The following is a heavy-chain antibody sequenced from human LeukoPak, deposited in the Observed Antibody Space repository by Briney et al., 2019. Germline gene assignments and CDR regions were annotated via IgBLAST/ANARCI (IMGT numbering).Heavy chain of an antibody. CDR3: AKDLYDSSGYYSGVDY. V-gene: IGHV3-23*01. J-gene: IGHJ4*02. Sequence: GGSLRLSCAASGFTFSSYAMSWVRQAPGKGLEWVSAISGSGASTYYADSVKGRFTISRDNSKNTLYLQMNSLRAEDTAVYYCAKDLYDSSGYYSGVDYWGQGTLVTVSS. D-gene: IGHD3-22*01. CDR1: GFTFSSYA. CDR2: ISGSGAST.